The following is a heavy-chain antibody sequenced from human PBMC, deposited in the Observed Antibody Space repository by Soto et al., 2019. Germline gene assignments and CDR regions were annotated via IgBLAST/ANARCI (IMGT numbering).Heavy chain of an antibody. CDR3: ARESVGGVIDQFDY. CDR2: IYYSGST. CDR1: GGSISSGGYY. D-gene: IGHD3-16*02. V-gene: IGHV4-31*03. Sequence: QVQLQESGPGLVKPSQTLSLTCTVSGGSISSGGYYWSWIRQHPGKGLEWIGYIYYSGSTYYNPSLKSRVTLSVDTSKNQFSLKLSSVTAADTAVYYCARESVGGVIDQFDYWGQGTLVTVSS. J-gene: IGHJ4*02.